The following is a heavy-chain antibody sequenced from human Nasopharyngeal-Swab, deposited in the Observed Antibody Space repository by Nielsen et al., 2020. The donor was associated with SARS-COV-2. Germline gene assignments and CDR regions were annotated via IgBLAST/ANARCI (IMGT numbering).Heavy chain of an antibody. D-gene: IGHD3-3*01. Sequence: GESLKISCGGSGFTFSDYWMSWVRQSPGKGLEWVSVISGSGSGTYYADSVKGRFTISRDKSQNTLYLQMSSLRADDTAVYYCAKGGRSITIFGVAGSFDNWGQGTLVTVSS. CDR2: ISGSGSGT. CDR3: AKGGRSITIFGVAGSFDN. V-gene: IGHV3-23*01. CDR1: GFTFSDYW. J-gene: IGHJ4*02.